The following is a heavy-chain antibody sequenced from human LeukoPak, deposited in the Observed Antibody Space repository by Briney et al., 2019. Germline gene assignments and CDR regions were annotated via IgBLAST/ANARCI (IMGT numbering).Heavy chain of an antibody. CDR2: VGDSGVT. J-gene: IGHJ4*02. CDR1: GFIFSNCA. V-gene: IGHV3-23*01. D-gene: IGHD2-2*01. CDR3: AKDSSNSWFDY. Sequence: GGSLRLSCAAFGFIFSNCAVNWVRRAPGKGLEWVSTVGDSGVTYYADSVKGRFTISRDNSKNTLYLQMNSLRAEDTAVYYCAKDSSNSWFDYWGQGTLVTVSS.